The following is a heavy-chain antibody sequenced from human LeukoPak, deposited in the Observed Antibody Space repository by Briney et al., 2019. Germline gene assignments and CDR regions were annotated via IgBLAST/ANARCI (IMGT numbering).Heavy chain of an antibody. CDR1: GGSISSSSYY. D-gene: IGHD5-12*01. CDR2: IYYSGST. J-gene: IGHJ5*02. Sequence: RASETLSLTCTVSGGSISSSSYYWGWIRQPPGKGLEWIGSIYYSGSTYYNPSLKSRVTKSVDTSKDQFSLKLSSVTAADTAVYYCARYSSGYDLLNWFDPWGQGTLVTVSS. V-gene: IGHV4-39*07. CDR3: ARYSSGYDLLNWFDP.